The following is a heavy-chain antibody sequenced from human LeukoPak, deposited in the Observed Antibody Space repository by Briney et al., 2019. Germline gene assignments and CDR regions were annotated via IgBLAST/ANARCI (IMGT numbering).Heavy chain of an antibody. CDR2: IYPSGST. CDR1: GVSISSGSYS. J-gene: IGHJ4*02. D-gene: IGHD5-18*01. Sequence: SQTLSLTCAVSGVSISSGSYSWRWIRQPPGKGLEWIGYIYPSGSTYYNPTPKSRVTISVDRSKNQFSLKLNSVTAADTAVYYCAREVRGYSYGPDYWGQGTLVTASS. V-gene: IGHV4-30-2*01. CDR3: AREVRGYSYGPDY.